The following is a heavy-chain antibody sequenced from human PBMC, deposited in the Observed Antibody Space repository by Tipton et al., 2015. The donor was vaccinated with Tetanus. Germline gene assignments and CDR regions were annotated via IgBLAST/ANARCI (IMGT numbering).Heavy chain of an antibody. V-gene: IGHV4-34*01. Sequence: LRLSCAVYGGSFSGYYWSWIRQPPGKGLEWIGKINHSGSTNYNPSLKSRVTISVDTSKNQFSLKLSSVTAADTAVYYRARGEYDNSGYYYPPRYWGQGTLVTVSS. D-gene: IGHD3-22*01. CDR3: ARGEYDNSGYYYPPRY. J-gene: IGHJ4*02. CDR2: INHSGST. CDR1: GGSFSGYY.